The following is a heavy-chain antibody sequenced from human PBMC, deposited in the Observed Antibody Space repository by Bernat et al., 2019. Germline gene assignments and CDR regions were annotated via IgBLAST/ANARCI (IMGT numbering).Heavy chain of an antibody. CDR2: IWYDGSNK. CDR1: GFTFSSYG. J-gene: IGHJ6*02. V-gene: IGHV3-33*01. Sequence: QVQLVESGGGVVQPGRSLRLSCAASGFTFSSYGMHWVRQAPGKGLEWVAVIWYDGSNKYYADSVKGRFTISIDNSKNTLYLQMNSLRAEDTAVYYCARTASRGSWYIDGMDVWGQGTTVTVSS. CDR3: ARTASRGSWYIDGMDV. D-gene: IGHD6-13*01.